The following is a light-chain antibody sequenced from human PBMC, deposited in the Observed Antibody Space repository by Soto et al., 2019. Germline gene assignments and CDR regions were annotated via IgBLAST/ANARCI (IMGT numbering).Light chain of an antibody. V-gene: IGKV1-33*01. Sequence: DIQMTQSPSSLSASIGDRVTITCQARQDISDSLNWYQQKSGTAPKLLMYDVSNLEPGVPSRFSGRRSGTDFTFTISGQQPEDFATYVGHQYHSLPHTFGGGA. CDR2: DVS. CDR1: QDISDS. CDR3: HQYHSLPHT. J-gene: IGKJ4*01.